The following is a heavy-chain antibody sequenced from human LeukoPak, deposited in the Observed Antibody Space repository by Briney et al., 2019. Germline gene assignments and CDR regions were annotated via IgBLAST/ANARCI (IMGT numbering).Heavy chain of an antibody. V-gene: IGHV1-18*01. CDR2: ISGYQGST. J-gene: IGHJ4*02. CDR1: GYTFTNYG. CDR3: ARSDLGTITAGPINY. D-gene: IGHD5-24*01. Sequence: GASVTVSCKASGYTFTNYGITWVRQAPGQGLEWMGWISGYQGSTKYAQNFQGRVTMTIDTSTSTAYMDLRSLRSDDTAIYFCARSDLGTITAGPINYWGQGTLVAVSS.